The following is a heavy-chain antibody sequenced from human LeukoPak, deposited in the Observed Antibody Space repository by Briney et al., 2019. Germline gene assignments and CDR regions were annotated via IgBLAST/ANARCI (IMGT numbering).Heavy chain of an antibody. CDR1: GFTFSTYA. V-gene: IGHV3-23*01. CDR2: ISGSGQST. Sequence: GGSLRLSCAASGFTFSTYAMSWVRQAPGKGLEWVSAISGSGQSTNYADSVRGRFTISRDNSKNTLYLQMNSLRAEDTAVYYCARVRAGYAFDIWGQGTMVTVSS. CDR3: ARVRAGYAFDI. J-gene: IGHJ3*02. D-gene: IGHD6-25*01.